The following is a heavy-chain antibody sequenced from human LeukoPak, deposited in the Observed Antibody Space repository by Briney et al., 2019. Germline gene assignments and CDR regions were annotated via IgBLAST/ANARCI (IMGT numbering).Heavy chain of an antibody. D-gene: IGHD4-17*01. CDR2: ISYDGSNK. J-gene: IGHJ4*02. Sequence: GRSLRLSCAASGFTFSSYAMHWVRQAPGKGLEWVAVISYDGSNKYYADSVKGRFTISRDNSKNTLYLQMNSLRAEDTAVYYCARDNDYGDYGLDYWGQGTLVTVSS. V-gene: IGHV3-30-3*01. CDR3: ARDNDYGDYGLDY. CDR1: GFTFSSYA.